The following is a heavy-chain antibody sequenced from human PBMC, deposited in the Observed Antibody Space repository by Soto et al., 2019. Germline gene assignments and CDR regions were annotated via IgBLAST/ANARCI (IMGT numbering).Heavy chain of an antibody. CDR3: ARVGEVVPAAILGAFDI. J-gene: IGHJ3*02. CDR1: GFTFSSYW. V-gene: IGHV3-74*01. D-gene: IGHD2-2*02. CDR2: INSDGSST. Sequence: PGGSLRLSCAASGFTFSSYWMHWVRQAPGKGLVWVSRINSDGSSTSYADSVKGRFTISRDNSKNTLYLQMNSLRAEDTAVYYCARVGEVVPAAILGAFDIWGQGTMVTVSS.